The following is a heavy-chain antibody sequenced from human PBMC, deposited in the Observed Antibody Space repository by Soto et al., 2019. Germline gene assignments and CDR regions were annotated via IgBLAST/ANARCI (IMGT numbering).Heavy chain of an antibody. CDR3: ARAILDKSSSWSFYFDY. CDR1: GGSISSYY. Sequence: SETLSLTCTVSGGSISSYYWSWIRQPPGKGLEWIGYIYYSGSTNYNPSLKSRVTISVDTSKNQFSLKLRSVTAADTAVYYCARAILDKSSSWSFYFDYWGQGTLVTVSS. J-gene: IGHJ4*02. V-gene: IGHV4-59*01. CDR2: IYYSGST. D-gene: IGHD6-13*01.